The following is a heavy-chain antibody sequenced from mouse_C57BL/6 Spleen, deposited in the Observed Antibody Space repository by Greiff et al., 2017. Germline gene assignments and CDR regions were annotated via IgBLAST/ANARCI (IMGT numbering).Heavy chain of an antibody. J-gene: IGHJ1*03. CDR2: IWSGGST. Sequence: VQLQQSGPGLVQPSQSLSITCTVSGFSLTSSGVHWVRQSPGKGLEWLGVIWSGGSTDYNAAFISSLSISKDNSKSQVFVKMNRLQADDTAIYYCARNNYGSSYRYFDVWGTGTTVTVSS. V-gene: IGHV2-2*01. CDR1: GFSLTSSG. D-gene: IGHD1-1*01. CDR3: ARNNYGSSYRYFDV.